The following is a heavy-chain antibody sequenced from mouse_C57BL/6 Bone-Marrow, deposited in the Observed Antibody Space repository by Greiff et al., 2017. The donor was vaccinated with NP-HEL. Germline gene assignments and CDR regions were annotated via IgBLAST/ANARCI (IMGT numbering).Heavy chain of an antibody. CDR3: VRDGHYYGLYYAMDY. Sequence: EVNVVESGGGLVQPKGSLKLSCAASGFTFNTYAMHWVRQAPGKGLEWVARIRSKSSNYATYYADSVKDRFTISRDDSQSMLYLQMNNLKTEDTAMYYCVRDGHYYGLYYAMDYWGQGTSVTVSS. CDR1: GFTFNTYA. CDR2: IRSKSSNYAT. V-gene: IGHV10-3*01. J-gene: IGHJ4*01. D-gene: IGHD1-1*01.